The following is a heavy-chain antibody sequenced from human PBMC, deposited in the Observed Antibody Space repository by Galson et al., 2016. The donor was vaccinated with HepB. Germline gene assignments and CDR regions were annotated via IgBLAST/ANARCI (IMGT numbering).Heavy chain of an antibody. D-gene: IGHD3-22*01. CDR2: INLSADSA. CDR3: ARALSARTYYDGSGSYCLAY. CDR1: GYTFTTYY. J-gene: IGHJ4*02. Sequence: SVKVSCKASGYTFTTYYLHWVRQAPGQGLEWMAMINLSADSATYAPKFQGRVTMTRDTSTSTAYMELSSLTSEDTAVYYCARALSARTYYDGSGSYCLAYWGQGSLVTVSS. V-gene: IGHV1-46*03.